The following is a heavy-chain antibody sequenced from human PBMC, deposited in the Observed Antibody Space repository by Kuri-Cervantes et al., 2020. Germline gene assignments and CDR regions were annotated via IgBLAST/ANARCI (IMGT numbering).Heavy chain of an antibody. V-gene: IGHV1-2*02. CDR3: ARADRVWYDFWSGYYSFDY. CDR2: INPNSGGT. J-gene: IGHJ4*02. D-gene: IGHD3-3*01. Sequence: ASVKVSCKASGYTFTGYYMHWVRQAPGQGLEWMGWINPNSGGTNYAQKFQGRVTMTRDTSISTAYMELSRLRSEDTAVYYRARADRVWYDFWSGYYSFDYWGQGTLVTVSS. CDR1: GYTFTGYY.